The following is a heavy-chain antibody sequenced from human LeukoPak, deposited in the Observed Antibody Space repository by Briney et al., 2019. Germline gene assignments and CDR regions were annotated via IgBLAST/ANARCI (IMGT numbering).Heavy chain of an antibody. V-gene: IGHV4-34*01. CDR1: GGSFSGYY. CDR3: ARDRPHFYYYYYGMDV. J-gene: IGHJ6*02. D-gene: IGHD3-3*02. Sequence: SETLSLTCAVYGGSFSGYYWSWIRQPPGKGLEWLGEINHSGSTNYNAALKGRVTISVDTSKNKFSLKLSTVTAAGTAVYYCARDRPHFYYYYYGMDVWGQGTTVTVSS. CDR2: INHSGST.